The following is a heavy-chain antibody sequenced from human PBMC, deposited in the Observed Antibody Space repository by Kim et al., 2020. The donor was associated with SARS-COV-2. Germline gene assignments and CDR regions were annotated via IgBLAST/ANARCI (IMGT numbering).Heavy chain of an antibody. V-gene: IGHV3-23*03. D-gene: IGHD6-13*01. CDR1: GFTFSSSA. CDR2: IYSGGSST. Sequence: GGSLRLSCAASGFTFSSSAMRWVRQAPGKGLEWVSLIYSGGSSTYYADSVKGRFTISRDDSKNTLYLQMNSLRAEDTAGYYCAKVGHSSSPGWFQHWGQGTLVTVSS. CDR3: AKVGHSSSPGWFQH. J-gene: IGHJ1*01.